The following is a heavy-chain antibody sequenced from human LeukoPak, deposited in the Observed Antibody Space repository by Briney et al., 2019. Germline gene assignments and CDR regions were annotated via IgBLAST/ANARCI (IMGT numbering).Heavy chain of an antibody. CDR1: GYTFTSYG. J-gene: IGHJ4*02. CDR2: ISAYNGNT. Sequence: ASVKVSCKASGYTFTSYGISWVRQAPGQGTEGKGWISAYNGNTYYAQNLQGRVTMTTDTSTSTAYMELRSLRSDDTAVYYCARDGRQDGRFEYWGQGTLVTVSS. CDR3: ARDGRQDGRFEY. V-gene: IGHV1-18*01.